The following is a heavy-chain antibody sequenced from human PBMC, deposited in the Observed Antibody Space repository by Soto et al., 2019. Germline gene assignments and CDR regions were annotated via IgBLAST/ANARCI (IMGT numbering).Heavy chain of an antibody. J-gene: IGHJ4*02. CDR1: GFTFSNYG. D-gene: IGHD3-22*01. V-gene: IGHV3-33*01. Sequence: QVQLVESGGGVVQPGRSLRLSCAASGFTFSNYGMNWVRQAPGEGLEWVAVIWYDGSNKYYADSVKGRFTISRDNSKNTLYLQMNSLRAEDTAVYYCARDRMYYDSSGYYDYWGQGTLVTVSS. CDR3: ARDRMYYDSSGYYDY. CDR2: IWYDGSNK.